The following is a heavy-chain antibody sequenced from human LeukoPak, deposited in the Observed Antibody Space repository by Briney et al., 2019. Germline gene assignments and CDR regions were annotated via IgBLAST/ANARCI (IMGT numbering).Heavy chain of an antibody. J-gene: IGHJ4*02. CDR2: IYYSGST. Sequence: PSETLSLTCTVSGGSISSSSYYWGWIRQPPGKGLEWIGSIYYSGSTYYNPSLKSRVTISVDTSKNHFSLKLSSVTAADTAVYYCARADILTGYYYFDYWGQGTLVTVSS. CDR1: GGSISSSSYY. CDR3: ARADILTGYYYFDY. V-gene: IGHV4-39*02. D-gene: IGHD3-9*01.